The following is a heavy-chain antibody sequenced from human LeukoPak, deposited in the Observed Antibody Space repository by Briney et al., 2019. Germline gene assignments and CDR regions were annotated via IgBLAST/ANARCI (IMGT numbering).Heavy chain of an antibody. D-gene: IGHD1-1*01. Sequence: GGSLRLSCTASGFTFGDYAMSWIRQAPGKGLGWVGFIRSKAYGETADYAASVKGRFTISRDDSKAIAYLQMNSLKTEDTAVYHCTRDRGAYNLYDYWGQGTLVTVSS. CDR2: IRSKAYGETA. V-gene: IGHV3-49*03. CDR1: GFTFGDYA. CDR3: TRDRGAYNLYDY. J-gene: IGHJ4*02.